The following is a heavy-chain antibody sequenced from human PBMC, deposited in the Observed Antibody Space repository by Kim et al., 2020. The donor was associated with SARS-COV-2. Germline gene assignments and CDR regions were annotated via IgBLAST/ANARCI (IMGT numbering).Heavy chain of an antibody. D-gene: IGHD2-8*02. CDR1: GFTFNSYD. Sequence: GGSLRLSCAASGFTFNSYDMHWVRQAPGKGLDWVSVISYDGSNKDSVHSVKGRFTISRDNSKNTLYLQMDSLRVEDTAVYYCAKAGGVYPVWGQGTLVTVSS. J-gene: IGHJ4*02. CDR3: AKAGGVYPV. CDR2: ISYDGSNK. V-gene: IGHV3-30*18.